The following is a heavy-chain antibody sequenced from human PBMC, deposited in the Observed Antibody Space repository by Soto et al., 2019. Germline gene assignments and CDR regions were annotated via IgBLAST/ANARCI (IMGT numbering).Heavy chain of an antibody. Sequence: ASVKVSCKASGYTFTGYYMHWVRQAPGQGLEWMGWINPNSGGTNYAQKFQGWVTMTRDTSISTAYMELSRLRSDDTAVYYCARTLIPHGYDSRGLACYFDPWGLGTLVTVSS. CDR3: ARTLIPHGYDSRGLACYFDP. CDR1: GYTFTGYY. J-gene: IGHJ2*01. CDR2: INPNSGGT. D-gene: IGHD3-22*01. V-gene: IGHV1-2*04.